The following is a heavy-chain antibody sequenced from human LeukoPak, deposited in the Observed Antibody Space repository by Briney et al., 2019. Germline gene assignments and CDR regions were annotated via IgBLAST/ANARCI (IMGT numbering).Heavy chain of an antibody. V-gene: IGHV4-38-2*02. CDR2: IYHSGST. CDR3: ARVDGYSGYAPADYFDY. Sequence: SETLSLTCTVSAYSISSGYYWGWIRPPPGKGLEWIGNIYHSGSTYYNPSLKSRVTISVDTSKNQFSLKLSSVTAADTAVYYCARVDGYSGYAPADYFDYWGQGTLVTVSS. D-gene: IGHD5-12*01. CDR1: AYSISSGYY. J-gene: IGHJ4*02.